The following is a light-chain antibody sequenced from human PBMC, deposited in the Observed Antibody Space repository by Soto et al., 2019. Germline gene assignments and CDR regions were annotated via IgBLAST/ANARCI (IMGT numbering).Light chain of an antibody. J-gene: IGKJ3*01. CDR1: QSVSSSS. V-gene: IGKV3-20*01. CDR3: QQYGSAPR. Sequence: EIVLTQSPGTLSLSPGERATLSCRASQSVSSSSLAWYQQKPGQAPRLLIYGASSRATGIPDRFSGSGSGTDFTLTISRLEPEDFAVYYCQQYGSAPRVGPGTKVDIK. CDR2: GAS.